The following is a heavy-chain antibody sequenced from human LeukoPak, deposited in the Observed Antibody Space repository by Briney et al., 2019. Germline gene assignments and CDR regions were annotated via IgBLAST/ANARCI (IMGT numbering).Heavy chain of an antibody. Sequence: ASVKVSCKTSGYTFTGYCMFWVRQAPGQGLEWMGRINPNSGGTDSAQKFQGRVTMTRDMSISTVYLELTRLTSDDTAVYYCARNVHGLDNWGQGTLVTVSS. D-gene: IGHD5-24*01. CDR1: GYTFTGYC. CDR2: INPNSGGT. V-gene: IGHV1-2*06. J-gene: IGHJ4*02. CDR3: ARNVHGLDN.